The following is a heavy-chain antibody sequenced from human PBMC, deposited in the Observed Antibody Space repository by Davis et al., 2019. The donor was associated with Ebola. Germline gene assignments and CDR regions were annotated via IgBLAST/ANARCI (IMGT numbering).Heavy chain of an antibody. CDR2: INPNTDDR. V-gene: IGHV1-2*02. Sequence: ASVKVSCKTSGYIFTGYYMHWVRQAPGQGLEWMGWINPNTDDRGYVQKFQDRVTMTRDPSINTVYMQLSGVTSDDTAVYFCARESGYCSSTSCSKQFFDYWGQGTLVTVSS. J-gene: IGHJ4*02. CDR1: GYIFTGYY. CDR3: ARESGYCSSTSCSKQFFDY. D-gene: IGHD2-2*01.